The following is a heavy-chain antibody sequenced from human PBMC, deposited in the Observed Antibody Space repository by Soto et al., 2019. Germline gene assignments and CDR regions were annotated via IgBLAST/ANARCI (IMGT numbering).Heavy chain of an antibody. J-gene: IGHJ3*02. D-gene: IGHD1-26*01. CDR3: ARVGSGMRAFDI. V-gene: IGHV4-59*01. CDR2: IYYSGST. CDR1: GGSISSYY. Sequence: SETLSLTCTVSGGSISSYYWSWIRQPPGKGLEWIGYIYYSGSTNYNPSLKSRVTISVDTSKNQFSLKLSSVTAADTAVYYCARVGSGMRAFDIWGQGTMVTVSS.